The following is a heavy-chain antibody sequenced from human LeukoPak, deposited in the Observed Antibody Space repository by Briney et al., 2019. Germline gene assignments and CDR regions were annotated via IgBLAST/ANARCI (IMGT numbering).Heavy chain of an antibody. Sequence: GGSLRLSCAASEFTLSSYWMGWVRQAAGKGLVWVSRINADGRTISYTDSVKDRFTISRDNTKNTLYLQMNSLRAEDTAVYYCVRVAVGEYHFDHWGQGTLVTVSS. D-gene: IGHD6-19*01. CDR1: EFTLSSYW. V-gene: IGHV3-74*01. J-gene: IGHJ4*02. CDR2: INADGRTI. CDR3: VRVAVGEYHFDH.